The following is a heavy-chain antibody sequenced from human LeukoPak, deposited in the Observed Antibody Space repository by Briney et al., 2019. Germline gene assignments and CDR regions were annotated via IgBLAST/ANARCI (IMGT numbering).Heavy chain of an antibody. Sequence: PSETLSLTCAVSRDAITSGYWWSWVRQPPGKGLEWIGEISDRRGTHYNPSLMSRTTISIDISKNQFSLNLNSMTAADTAVYYCAALGSYSVQHWGQGTLVTVSS. J-gene: IGHJ1*01. CDR3: AALGSYSVQH. D-gene: IGHD3-10*01. CDR2: ISDRRGT. V-gene: IGHV4-4*02. CDR1: RDAITSGYW.